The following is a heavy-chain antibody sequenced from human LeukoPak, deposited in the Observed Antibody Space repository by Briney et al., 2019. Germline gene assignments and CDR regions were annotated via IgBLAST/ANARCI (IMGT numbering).Heavy chain of an antibody. CDR3: ARGRVGATSIFDY. V-gene: IGHV1-8*03. J-gene: IGHJ4*02. D-gene: IGHD1-26*01. Sequence: ASVKVSCYASGYSFTSYDINWVRQATGQGLEWMGWMKPNSGNTGYAQKFQGRVTITRKTSISTAYMELSSLRSEDTAVYYCARGRVGATSIFDYWGQGTLVTVSS. CDR2: MKPNSGNT. CDR1: GYSFTSYD.